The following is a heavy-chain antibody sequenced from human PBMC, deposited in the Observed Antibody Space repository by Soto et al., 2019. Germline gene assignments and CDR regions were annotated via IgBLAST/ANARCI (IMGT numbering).Heavy chain of an antibody. CDR1: GDSVSSDSAG. D-gene: IGHD5-12*01. CDR2: TYYRSKWYN. J-gene: IGHJ5*02. Sequence: PSQTLSLTCAISGDSVSSDSAGWNWIRQSPSRGLEWLGRTYYRSKWYNDYAVSMKSRISISSDTSKNQFSLHLNSVTPEDTAVYYCGRDIDGYVWFDPWGQGTLVTVSS. V-gene: IGHV6-1*01. CDR3: GRDIDGYVWFDP.